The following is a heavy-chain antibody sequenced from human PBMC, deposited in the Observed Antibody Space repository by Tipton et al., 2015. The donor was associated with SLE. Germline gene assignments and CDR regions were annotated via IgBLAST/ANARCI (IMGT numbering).Heavy chain of an antibody. CDR2: MNPNSGDT. CDR1: GYTFSSYD. CDR3: ARGVARYCSGGSCYNWFDP. V-gene: IGHV1-8*02. Sequence: QLVQSGAEVKKPGASVKVSCKASGYTFSSYDINWVRQATGQGLEWMGWMNPNSGDTGYAQKFQGRVTMTRNTSVSTAYMEPSSLRSEDTAVYYCARGVARYCSGGSCYNWFDPWGQGTQVTVSS. D-gene: IGHD2-15*01. J-gene: IGHJ5*02.